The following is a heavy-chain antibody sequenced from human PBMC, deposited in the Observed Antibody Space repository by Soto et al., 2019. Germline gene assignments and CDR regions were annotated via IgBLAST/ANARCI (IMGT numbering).Heavy chain of an antibody. CDR3: ARLRVYFSSFPDQ. D-gene: IGHD6-6*01. V-gene: IGHV1-18*01. J-gene: IGHJ4*02. CDR2: ISTHSGNT. CDR1: GYTFTTYP. Sequence: QIHLLQSGAEVRKPGASVRVSCKTSGYTFTTYPITWVRQALGLGPEWMGWISTHSGNTSYAQKFQGRVTMITDTSTTTTYMEMMSLRSDDTAMYYCARLRVYFSSFPDQWGQGTLVNVSS.